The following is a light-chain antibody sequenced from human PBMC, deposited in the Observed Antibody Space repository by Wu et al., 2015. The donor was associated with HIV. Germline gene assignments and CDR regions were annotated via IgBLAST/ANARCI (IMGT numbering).Light chain of an antibody. Sequence: EVVMTQSPATLSVSPGERATLSCWASQSVGSNLAWYQQKPGQAPRLLISRASTRATGVPARFSGSGSGTEFTLTISSLQSEDFAVYYCQQYNNWPPAFGQGTKVEIK. CDR2: RAS. CDR3: QQYNNWPPA. CDR1: QSVGSN. J-gene: IGKJ1*01. V-gene: IGKV3-15*01.